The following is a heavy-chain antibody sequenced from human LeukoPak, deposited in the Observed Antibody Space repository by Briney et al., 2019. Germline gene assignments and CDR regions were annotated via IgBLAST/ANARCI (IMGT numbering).Heavy chain of an antibody. J-gene: IGHJ6*03. CDR2: IRHDGSSE. D-gene: IGHD1-14*01. Sequence: GGSLRLSRAASGFVFSDYGMHWVRQAPGKGLEWVAFIRHDGSSEFYADSVKGRFTISRDNSKNTLYLQMNGLRGEDTASYHCAITGFQFGDYYYYMDVWGKGTTVTVSS. V-gene: IGHV3-30*02. CDR3: AITGFQFGDYYYYMDV. CDR1: GFVFSDYG.